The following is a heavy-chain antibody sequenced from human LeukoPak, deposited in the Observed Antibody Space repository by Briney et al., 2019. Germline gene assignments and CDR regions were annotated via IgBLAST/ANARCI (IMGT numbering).Heavy chain of an antibody. CDR3: ARKWQCPDY. V-gene: IGHV3-30*04. D-gene: IGHD5-12*01. Sequence: PGRSLRLSCAASGFTFTTYAMHWVRQAPGKGLEWVAVISYDGSNKYYADSVKGRFTISRDNSNNTLYLQMTSLSTEDTAVYYCARKWQCPDYWGQGTLVTVSS. J-gene: IGHJ4*02. CDR1: GFTFTTYA. CDR2: ISYDGSNK.